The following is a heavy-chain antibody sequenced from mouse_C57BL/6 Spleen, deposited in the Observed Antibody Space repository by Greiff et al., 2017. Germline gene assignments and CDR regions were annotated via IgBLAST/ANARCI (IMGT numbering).Heavy chain of an antibody. J-gene: IGHJ4*01. CDR3: ARRRRDGYYEDYAMDY. CDR1: GYTFTSYW. CDR2: IDPSDSET. Sequence: QVQLQQPGAELVRPGSSVKLSCKASGYTFTSYWMHWVKQRPIQGLEWIGNIDPSDSETHYNQKFKDKATLTVDKSSSTAYMQLSSLTSEDSAVYYCARRRRDGYYEDYAMDYWGQGTSVTVSS. V-gene: IGHV1-52*01. D-gene: IGHD2-3*01.